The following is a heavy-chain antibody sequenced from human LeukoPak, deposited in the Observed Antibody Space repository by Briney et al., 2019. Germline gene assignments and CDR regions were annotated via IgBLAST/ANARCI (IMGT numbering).Heavy chain of an antibody. CDR3: ARLLSGRYYHFDF. Sequence: KPSETLSLTCAVYGGSFTGYYWSWIRQPPGKGLECVVEINHSGSTNYNPSLKSRVTMSVDTSKNQFSLKLSSVTAADTAVYYCARLLSGRYYHFDFWGQGTLVTVSS. V-gene: IGHV4-34*01. D-gene: IGHD1-26*01. CDR2: INHSGST. J-gene: IGHJ4*02. CDR1: GGSFTGYY.